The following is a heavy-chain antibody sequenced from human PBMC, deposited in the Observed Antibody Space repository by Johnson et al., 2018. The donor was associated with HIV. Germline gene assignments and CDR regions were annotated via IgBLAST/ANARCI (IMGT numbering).Heavy chain of an antibody. D-gene: IGHD3-3*01. J-gene: IGHJ3*02. CDR3: ARGPILEWLSGDGFDM. V-gene: IGHV3-30*04. CDR1: GFTFSSYA. Sequence: QMLLVESGGGVVQPGRSLRLSCAASGFTFSSYAMHWVRQAPGKGLEWVAVISYDGSNKYYADSVKGRFTISRDISKNTLYLQMNSLRPEDTAMYYCARGPILEWLSGDGFDMWGQGTKVTV. CDR2: ISYDGSNK.